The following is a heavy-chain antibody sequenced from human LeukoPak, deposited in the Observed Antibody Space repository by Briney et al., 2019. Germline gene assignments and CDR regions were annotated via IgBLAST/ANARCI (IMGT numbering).Heavy chain of an antibody. J-gene: IGHJ5*02. V-gene: IGHV4-30-4*01. Sequence: PSQTLSLTCTVSGGSISSGDYYWSWIRQPPGKGLEWIGYIYYSGSTYYNPSLKSRVTISVDTSKNQFSLKLSSVTAADTAVYYCARYARYSGSYYWFDPWGQGTLVTVSS. CDR2: IYYSGST. D-gene: IGHD1-26*01. CDR1: GGSISSGDYY. CDR3: ARYARYSGSYYWFDP.